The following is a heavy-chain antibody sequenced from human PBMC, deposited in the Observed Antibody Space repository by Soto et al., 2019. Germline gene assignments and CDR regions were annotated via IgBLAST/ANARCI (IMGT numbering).Heavy chain of an antibody. D-gene: IGHD3-9*01. J-gene: IGHJ3*02. CDR1: GGSFSGYY. CDR3: ARGYRARIFSGIDAFDI. Sequence: SETLSVTCAVYGGSFSGYYWSWIRQPPGKGLEWIGEINHSGSTNYNPSLKSRVTISVDTSKNQFSLKLSSVTAADTAVYYCARGYRARIFSGIDAFDIWGQGTMVTVSS. V-gene: IGHV4-34*01. CDR2: INHSGST.